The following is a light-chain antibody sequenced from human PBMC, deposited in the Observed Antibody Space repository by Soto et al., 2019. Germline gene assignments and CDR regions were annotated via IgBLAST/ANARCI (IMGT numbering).Light chain of an antibody. CDR3: QQYGSSPGT. CDR2: DAS. J-gene: IGKJ1*01. CDR1: QRVSSSY. Sequence: IVLTQSPGTLSLSPGERATLSRRASQRVSSSYLAWYQQKPGQAPRLLIYDASSRATGMPDRFRGSGSGTDFTLTISRLEPEECAVYYCQQYGSSPGTFGQGTKVEIK. V-gene: IGKV3-20*01.